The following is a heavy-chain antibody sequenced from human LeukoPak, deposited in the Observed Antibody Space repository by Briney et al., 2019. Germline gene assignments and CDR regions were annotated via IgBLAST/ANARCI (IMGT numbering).Heavy chain of an antibody. J-gene: IGHJ4*02. CDR1: GFTLSSYG. D-gene: IGHD3-9*01. CDR2: TSYDGSNK. Sequence: PGGSLRLSCAASGFTLSSYGMHWVREAPGKGLEWVAVTSYDGSNKYYADSVKGRFTISRDNSKNTLYLQMNSLRAEDTAVYYCARDSWYDILTGCYFDYWGQGTLVTVSS. CDR3: ARDSWYDILTGCYFDY. V-gene: IGHV3-30*06.